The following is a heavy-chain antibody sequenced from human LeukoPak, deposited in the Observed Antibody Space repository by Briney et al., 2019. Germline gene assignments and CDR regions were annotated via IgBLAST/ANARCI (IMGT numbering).Heavy chain of an antibody. CDR1: GYTFTSYG. V-gene: IGHV1-18*01. J-gene: IGHJ3*02. CDR3: ARVADDSSGFDAFDI. Sequence: ASVKVSCKASGYTFTSYGISWVRQAPGQGLEWMGWISAYNGNTNYAQKLQGRVTMTTDTSTSTAYMELSSLRSEDTAVYYCARVADDSSGFDAFDIWGQGTMVTVSS. CDR2: ISAYNGNT. D-gene: IGHD3-22*01.